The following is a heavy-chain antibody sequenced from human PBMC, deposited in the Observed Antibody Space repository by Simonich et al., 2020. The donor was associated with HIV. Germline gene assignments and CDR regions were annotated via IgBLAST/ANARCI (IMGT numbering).Heavy chain of an antibody. Sequence: VQLLQSGAEVKKPGATVKMSCKVSGYTFTDYYIHWVRQAPGQGLEWMGWINPNSACTNYVQKFQGNVTMTRNTSISTAYMELSWLRSDDTAVYYCARDSQELAAAGTAGTFVYWSQGTLVTVSS. CDR1: GYTFTDYY. J-gene: IGHJ4*02. D-gene: IGHD6-13*01. V-gene: IGHV1-2*02. CDR2: INPNSACT. CDR3: ARDSQELAAAGTAGTFVY.